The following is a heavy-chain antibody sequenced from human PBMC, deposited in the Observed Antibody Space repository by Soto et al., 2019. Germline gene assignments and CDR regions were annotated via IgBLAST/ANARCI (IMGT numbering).Heavy chain of an antibody. J-gene: IGHJ4*02. D-gene: IGHD2-15*01. CDR1: GFTFSSYA. V-gene: IGHV3-23*01. CDR3: AKWYCSGGSCYPTFDS. CDR2: ISGSGGST. Sequence: EVQLLESGGGLVQPGGSLRLSCAASGFTFSSYAMSWVRQAPGKGLEWVSAISGSGGSTYYADSVKGRFTISRDNSKNTLYLQMNSLRAEDTAVYYCAKWYCSGGSCYPTFDSWGQGTLVTVSS.